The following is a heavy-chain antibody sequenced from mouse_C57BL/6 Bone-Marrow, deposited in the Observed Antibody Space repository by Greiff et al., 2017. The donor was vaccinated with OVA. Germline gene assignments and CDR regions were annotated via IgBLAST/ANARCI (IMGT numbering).Heavy chain of an antibody. Sequence: EVKVVESGGGLVQPKGSLKLSCAASGFSFNTYAMNWVRQAPGKGLEWVARIRSKSNNYATYYADSVKDRFTISRDDSESMLYLQMNNLKTEDTAMYYCVRHSGYFDVWGTGTTVTVSS. CDR1: GFSFNTYA. CDR3: VRHSGYFDV. CDR2: IRSKSNNYAT. J-gene: IGHJ1*03. V-gene: IGHV10-1*01.